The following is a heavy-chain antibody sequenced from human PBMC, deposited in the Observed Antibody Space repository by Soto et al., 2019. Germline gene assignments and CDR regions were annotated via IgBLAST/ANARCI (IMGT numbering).Heavy chain of an antibody. J-gene: IGHJ5*02. CDR1: GYTFTSYD. CDR2: MNPNNGNT. D-gene: IGHD6-13*01. CDR3: ARGLFGIADQRFDP. Sequence: QVQLVQSGAEVKKPGASVKVSCKASGYTFTSYDINWVRQATGQGLEWMGWMNPNNGNTGYAQKFQGRVTMTRNTSISTAYMELSSLRSEDTSVYYCARGLFGIADQRFDPWGQGTLVTVSS. V-gene: IGHV1-8*01.